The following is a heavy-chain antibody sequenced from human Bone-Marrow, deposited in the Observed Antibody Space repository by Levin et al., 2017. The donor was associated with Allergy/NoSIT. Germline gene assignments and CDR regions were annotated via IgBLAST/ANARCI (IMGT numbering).Heavy chain of an antibody. J-gene: IGHJ4*02. Sequence: GGSLRLSCAASGFTFSSNAMTWVRQAPGKGLEWVSAISAGGSGTYYADSVKGRFTISRDNSRNMLYLQMNSLRAEDTAVYYCTKEGRTQAATTVTTMDYFDSWGQGTLVTVSS. CDR2: ISAGGSGT. D-gene: IGHD4-17*01. CDR3: TKEGRTQAATTVTTMDYFDS. CDR1: GFTFSSNA. V-gene: IGHV3-23*01.